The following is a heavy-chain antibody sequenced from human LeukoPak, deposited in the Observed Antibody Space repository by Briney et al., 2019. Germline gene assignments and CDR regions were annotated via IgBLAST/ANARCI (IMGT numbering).Heavy chain of an antibody. CDR3: ARVYYAFEI. CDR2: ISYTAGT. Sequence: PSETLSLTCTVSGGSVRNGNYYWSWIRQPPGKGLEWIGYISYTAGTKYNPSLKSRVTISLDTSENQFSLKLSSVTAADTAVYYCARVYYAFEIWGQGTMVTVSS. D-gene: IGHD3-3*01. V-gene: IGHV4-61*01. CDR1: GGSVRNGNYY. J-gene: IGHJ3*02.